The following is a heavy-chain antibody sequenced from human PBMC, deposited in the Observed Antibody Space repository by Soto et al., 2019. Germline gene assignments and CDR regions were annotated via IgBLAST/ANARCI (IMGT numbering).Heavy chain of an antibody. D-gene: IGHD3-3*02. CDR2: INTLSGDT. V-gene: IGHV1-2*02. J-gene: IGHJ4*02. CDR1: GYTFSGYY. CDR3: ARSLLKVILPLGY. Sequence: ASVKVSFKASGYTFSGYYMHWVRQAPGQGLEWMGWINTLSGDTSFPQKFQGRLAMTRDTSIDTAFMEVSRLTSDDTAIYYCARSLLKVILPLGYWGQGTLVTAPQ.